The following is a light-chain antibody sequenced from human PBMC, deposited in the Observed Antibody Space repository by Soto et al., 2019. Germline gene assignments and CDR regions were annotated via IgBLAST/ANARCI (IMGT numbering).Light chain of an antibody. CDR3: QQYGRA. V-gene: IGKV3-20*01. Sequence: EIALTQSPGTLSWSPGERATLSCRASQSVSSSYLAWYQQKPGQAPRLLTYGASSRATGIPDRFSGSGSGTDFTLTISRLEPEDFAVYYCQQYGRAFGQGTKVDIK. CDR2: GAS. CDR1: QSVSSSY. J-gene: IGKJ1*01.